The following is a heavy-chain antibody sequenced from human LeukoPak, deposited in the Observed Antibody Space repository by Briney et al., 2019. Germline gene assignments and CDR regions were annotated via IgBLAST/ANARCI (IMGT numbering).Heavy chain of an antibody. Sequence: GGSLRLSCAASGFTFSDYYMSWIRQAPGKGLEWVSAISGSGGSTYYADSVKGRFTISRDNSKNTLYLQMNSLRAEDTAVYYCAKVVVPSIFGGYYYGMDVWGQGTTVTVSS. D-gene: IGHD2-2*01. CDR1: GFTFSDYY. CDR2: ISGSGGST. V-gene: IGHV3-23*01. J-gene: IGHJ6*02. CDR3: AKVVVPSIFGGYYYGMDV.